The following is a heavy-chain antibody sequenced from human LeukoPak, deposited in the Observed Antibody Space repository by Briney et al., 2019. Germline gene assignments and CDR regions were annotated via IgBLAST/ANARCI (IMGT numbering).Heavy chain of an antibody. D-gene: IGHD3-10*01. V-gene: IGHV1-69*01. CDR3: ARDYFGSGSPFDY. Sequence: SVKVSCKASGGTFSSYSISWVRQAPGEGLEWMGGIIPIFGTTNYAQKFQGRLTITADESTSTAYMELSNLRSEDTAVYYCARDYFGSGSPFDYWGQGTLVTVSS. J-gene: IGHJ4*02. CDR2: IIPIFGTT. CDR1: GGTFSSYS.